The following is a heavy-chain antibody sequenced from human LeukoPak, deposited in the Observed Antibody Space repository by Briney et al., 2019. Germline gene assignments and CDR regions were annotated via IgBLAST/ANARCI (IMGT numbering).Heavy chain of an antibody. CDR3: AKDLKSPNGDYETPFDY. CDR1: GLTLSNYW. J-gene: IGHJ4*02. V-gene: IGHV3-74*01. Sequence: GGSLRLSCAAAGLTLSNYWVEWVRQAPGRGLVWVSRINSDGSSTSYADSVKGRFTISRDNAKNSLYLQMNSLKAEDTALYYCAKDLKSPNGDYETPFDYWGQGTLVTVSS. D-gene: IGHD4-17*01. CDR2: INSDGSST.